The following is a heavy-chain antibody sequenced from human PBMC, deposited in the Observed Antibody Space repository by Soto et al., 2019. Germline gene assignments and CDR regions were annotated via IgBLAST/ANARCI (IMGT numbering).Heavy chain of an antibody. Sequence: SETLSLTCSVSGDSISTVDYFWAWIRQPPGHALEYIGYIYKIATTYYNPSFESRVAISLDTSKSQFSLNVTSVTAADNAVYFCARGRYCLTGRCFPNWFDSWGQG. CDR1: GDSISTVDYF. J-gene: IGHJ5*02. D-gene: IGHD2-15*01. CDR3: ARGRYCLTGRCFPNWFDS. V-gene: IGHV4-30-4*01. CDR2: IYKIATT.